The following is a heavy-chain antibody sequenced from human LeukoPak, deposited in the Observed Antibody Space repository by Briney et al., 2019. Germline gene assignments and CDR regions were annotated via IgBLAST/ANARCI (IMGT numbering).Heavy chain of an antibody. V-gene: IGHV3-21*01. Sequence: PGGSLRLSCAASGFTFSSYSMNWVRQAPGKGLEWVSSISSSSSYIYYADSVKGRFTISRDNAKNSLYLQMNSLRAEDTAVYYCARGDYYGSGSHQGDAFDIWGQGTMVTVSS. CDR2: ISSSSSYI. J-gene: IGHJ3*02. CDR3: ARGDYYGSGSHQGDAFDI. D-gene: IGHD3-10*01. CDR1: GFTFSSYS.